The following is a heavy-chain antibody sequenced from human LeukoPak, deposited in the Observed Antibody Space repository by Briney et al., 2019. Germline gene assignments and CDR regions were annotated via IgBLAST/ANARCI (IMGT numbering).Heavy chain of an antibody. CDR3: ARLRYSGYDALDY. CDR2: IYYSGST. D-gene: IGHD5-12*01. Sequence: PSETLSLTCTVSGGSVSSGSYYWSWIRQPPGKGLEWIGYIYYSGSTNYNPSLKSRVTISVDTSKNQFSLKLSSVTAADTAVYYCARLRYSGYDALDYWGQGTLVTVSS. CDR1: GGSVSSGSYY. J-gene: IGHJ4*02. V-gene: IGHV4-61*01.